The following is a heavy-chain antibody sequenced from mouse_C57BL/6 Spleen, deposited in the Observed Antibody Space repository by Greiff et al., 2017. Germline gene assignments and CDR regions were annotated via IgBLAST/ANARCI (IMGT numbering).Heavy chain of an antibody. J-gene: IGHJ1*03. CDR3: ARSYYYGSSPRFDV. V-gene: IGHV1-18*01. CDR2: INPNNGGT. D-gene: IGHD1-1*01. Sequence: VQLQQSGPELVKPGASVKIPCKASGYTFTDYNMDWVKQSHGKSLEWIGDINPNNGGTIYNQKFKGKATLTVDKSSSTAYMELRSLTSEDTAVYYCARSYYYGSSPRFDVWGTGTTVTVSS. CDR1: GYTFTDYN.